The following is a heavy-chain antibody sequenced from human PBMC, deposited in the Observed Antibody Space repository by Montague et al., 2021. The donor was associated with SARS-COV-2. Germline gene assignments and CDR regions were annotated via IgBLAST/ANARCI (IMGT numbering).Heavy chain of an antibody. D-gene: IGHD3-10*01. CDR2: MNPNSGNT. Sequence: SVKVSCKASGYTLTSYDINWVRQATGQGLKWMGWMNPNSGNTGYXQRFQGRVTTTRNTSISTAYMELSSLRSEDTAVYYCARGRITMVRGVIIDNLFDYWGQGTLVTVSS. CDR3: ARGRITMVRGVIIDNLFDY. J-gene: IGHJ4*02. V-gene: IGHV1-8*01. CDR1: GYTLTSYD.